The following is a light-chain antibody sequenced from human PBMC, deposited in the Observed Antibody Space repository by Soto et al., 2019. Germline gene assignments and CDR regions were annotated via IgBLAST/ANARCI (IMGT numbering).Light chain of an antibody. V-gene: IGKV2-24*01. CDR1: QSLVHSNGDTY. CDR2: KMS. J-gene: IGKJ1*01. CDR3: MQATHFPRT. Sequence: DAVMTQTPLSSAVTLGQPASISCRSSQSLVHSNGDTYVNWLQQRPGQHPRPLIHKMSTRLSGVPDRFSGSGSGTEFTLKISRVEAEDVGVYYCMQATHFPRTFGQGTRVEIK.